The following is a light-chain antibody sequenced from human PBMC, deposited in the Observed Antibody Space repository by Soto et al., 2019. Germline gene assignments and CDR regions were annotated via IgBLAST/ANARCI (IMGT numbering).Light chain of an antibody. V-gene: IGKV3-11*01. CDR1: QSVGRH. Sequence: EIVLPQSPATLSLSPGERATLSCRASQSVGRHLAWYQQKPGQAPRLLIYDASNRATGVPARFSGSGSGTDFTLSISSLEPEDFAVYYGQQRNNWPPATFGGGTKVEI. CDR3: QQRNNWPPAT. J-gene: IGKJ4*01. CDR2: DAS.